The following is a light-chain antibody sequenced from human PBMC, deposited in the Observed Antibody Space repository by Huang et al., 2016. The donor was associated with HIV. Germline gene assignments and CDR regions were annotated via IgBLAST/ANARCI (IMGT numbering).Light chain of an antibody. V-gene: IGKV1-33*01. CDR1: QDTSNY. J-gene: IGKJ4*01. CDR2: DAS. CDR3: QQYDNLPLT. Sequence: DIQMTQSPSSLSASVGDRVTITCQASQDTSNYLNWYQQKPGKAPKLLIYDASNLETGVPSRFSGSGSGTDFTFTISSLQPEAIATYYCQQYDNLPLTFGGGTKVEIK.